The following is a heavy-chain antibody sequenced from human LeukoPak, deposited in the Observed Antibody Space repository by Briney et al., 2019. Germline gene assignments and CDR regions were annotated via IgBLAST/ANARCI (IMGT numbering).Heavy chain of an antibody. CDR3: ARDDIVATMVLDY. J-gene: IGHJ4*02. CDR2: ISSSSSYI. CDR1: GFTFSSYS. V-gene: IGHV3-21*01. D-gene: IGHD5-12*01. Sequence: PGGSLRLSCAASGFTFSSYSMNWVRQAPGKGLEWVSSISSSSSYIYYADSVKGRFTISRDNAKNSLYLQMNSLRAEDTAVYYCARDDIVATMVLDYWGQGTLVTVSS.